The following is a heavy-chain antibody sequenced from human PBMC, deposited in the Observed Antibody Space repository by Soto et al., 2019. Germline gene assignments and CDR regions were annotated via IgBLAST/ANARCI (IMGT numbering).Heavy chain of an antibody. Sequence: PSETLSLTCAFYCGSFSGYYWSWIRQPPGKGLEWIGEINHSGSTNYNPSLKSRVTISVDTSENQFSLKLSSVTAADTAVYYCARFSGWYGGYYYYYGMDVWGQGTTVTVSS. CDR3: ARFSGWYGGYYYYYGMDV. D-gene: IGHD6-19*01. V-gene: IGHV4-34*01. CDR1: CGSFSGYY. CDR2: INHSGST. J-gene: IGHJ6*02.